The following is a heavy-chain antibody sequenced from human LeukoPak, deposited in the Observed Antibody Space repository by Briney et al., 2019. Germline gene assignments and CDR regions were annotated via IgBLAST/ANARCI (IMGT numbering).Heavy chain of an antibody. V-gene: IGHV4-59*01. Sequence: PSETLSLTCTVSGGSIRSYYWSWIRQPPGKGLEWIGYIYDSGSTNYNPSLKSRVTISVDTSKNQFSLKLSSVTAADTAVYYCARDPSGYFNYWGQGTLVTVSS. CDR3: ARDPSGYFNY. D-gene: IGHD3-22*01. J-gene: IGHJ4*02. CDR1: GGSIRSYY. CDR2: IYDSGST.